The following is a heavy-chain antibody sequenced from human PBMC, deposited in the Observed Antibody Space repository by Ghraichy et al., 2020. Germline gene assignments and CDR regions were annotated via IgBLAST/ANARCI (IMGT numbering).Heavy chain of an antibody. Sequence: SVKVSCKASGGTFSSYAISWVRQAPGQGLEWMGGIIPIFGTANYAQKFQGRVTITADESTSTAYMELSSLRSEDTAVYYCARDQWGRVGFDPWGQGTLVTVSS. CDR2: IIPIFGTA. D-gene: IGHD3-16*01. CDR3: ARDQWGRVGFDP. CDR1: GGTFSSYA. J-gene: IGHJ5*02. V-gene: IGHV1-69*13.